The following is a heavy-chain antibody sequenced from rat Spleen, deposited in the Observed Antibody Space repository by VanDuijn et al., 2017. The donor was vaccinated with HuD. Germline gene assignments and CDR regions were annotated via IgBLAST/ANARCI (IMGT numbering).Heavy chain of an antibody. CDR1: GFTFSNYG. CDR2: IPNSGGST. J-gene: IGHJ2*01. CDR3: TTGAYYGYNYFDY. Sequence: EVQLVESGGGLVQPGRSLKLSCAASGFTFSNYGMAWVRQAPTKGLEWVASIPNSGGSTYYRDSVKGRFTIARDNAKSTLYLQMDSLRSEDTATYYCTTGAYYGYNYFDYWGQGVMVTVSS. D-gene: IGHD1-9*01. V-gene: IGHV5-27*01.